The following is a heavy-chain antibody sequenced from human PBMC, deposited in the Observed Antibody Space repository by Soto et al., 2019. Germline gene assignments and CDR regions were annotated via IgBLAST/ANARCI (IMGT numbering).Heavy chain of an antibody. CDR3: ARGGGGAALADFDY. V-gene: IGHV3-64*02. Sequence: PGGSLELSCAASGVTFSSYAMSWVRQAPGKGLECISTINTNGGSTYYADSVKGRFTISRDNSKNTLYLQMGSLRADDMAIYYCARGGGGAALADFDYWGQGALVTVSS. D-gene: IGHD3-16*01. CDR1: GVTFSSYA. J-gene: IGHJ4*02. CDR2: INTNGGST.